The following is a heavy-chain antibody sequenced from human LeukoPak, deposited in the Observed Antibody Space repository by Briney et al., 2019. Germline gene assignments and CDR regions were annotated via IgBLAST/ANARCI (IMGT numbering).Heavy chain of an antibody. J-gene: IGHJ4*02. Sequence: SETLSLTCGVSGGSVSSSFYYWGWIRQPPGKGLEWIGSMYFSGSTHYNPSLKSRVTISVDTSKNQFSLKLTSVTAADTAVYYCANAASYSVDYWGQGTLVTVSS. CDR1: GGSVSSSFYY. CDR3: ANAASYSVDY. V-gene: IGHV4-39*01. D-gene: IGHD1-26*01. CDR2: MYFSGST.